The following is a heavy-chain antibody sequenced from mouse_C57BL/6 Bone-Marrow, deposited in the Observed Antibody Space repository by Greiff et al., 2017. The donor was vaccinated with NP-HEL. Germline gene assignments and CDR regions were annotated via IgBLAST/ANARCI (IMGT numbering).Heavy chain of an antibody. D-gene: IGHD1-1*01. CDR3: ARGTTVVATDHY. J-gene: IGHJ2*01. V-gene: IGHV1-81*01. Sequence: VQLQQSGAGLARPGASVKLSCKASGYTFTSYGISWVKQRTGQGLEWIGEIYPRSGNTYYNEKFKGKATLTADKSSSTAYMELRSLTSEDSAVYFCARGTTVVATDHYWGQGTTLTVSS. CDR2: IYPRSGNT. CDR1: GYTFTSYG.